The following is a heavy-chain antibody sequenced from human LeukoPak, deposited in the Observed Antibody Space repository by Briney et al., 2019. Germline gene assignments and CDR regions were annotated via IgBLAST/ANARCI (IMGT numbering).Heavy chain of an antibody. Sequence: SETLSLTCTVSGGSISSGDYYWSWIRQPPGKGLEWIGYIYYSGSTYYNPPLKSRVTISVDTSKNQFSLKLSSVTAADTAVYYCARGDYYDSSGYSPTIDYWGQGTLVTVSS. V-gene: IGHV4-30-4*01. CDR3: ARGDYYDSSGYSPTIDY. CDR1: GGSISSGDYY. D-gene: IGHD3-22*01. J-gene: IGHJ4*02. CDR2: IYYSGST.